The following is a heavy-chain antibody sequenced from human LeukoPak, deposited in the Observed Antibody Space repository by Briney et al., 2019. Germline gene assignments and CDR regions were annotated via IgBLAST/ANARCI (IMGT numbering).Heavy chain of an antibody. CDR3: ARVVYGSGSYPYYYYYYMDV. CDR1: GYTFTSYD. J-gene: IGHJ6*03. V-gene: IGHV1-8*03. D-gene: IGHD3-10*01. CDR2: MNPNSGNT. Sequence: ASVKVSCKASGYTFTSYDINWVRQATGHGLEWMGWMNPNSGNTGYAQKFQGRVTITRNTSISTAYMELSSLRSEDTAVYYCARVVYGSGSYPYYYYYYMDVWGKGTTVTVSS.